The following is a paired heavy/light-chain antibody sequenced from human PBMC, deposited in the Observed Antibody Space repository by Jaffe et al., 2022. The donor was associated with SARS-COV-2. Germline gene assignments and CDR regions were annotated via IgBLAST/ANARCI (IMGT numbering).Light chain of an antibody. V-gene: IGLV1-47*01. Sequence: QSVLTQPPSASGTPGQRVALSCSGSSSNIGSDYVYWYQQLPGSAPTLLIYRNIHRPSGVPDRFSGSKSGASASLAISGLRSEDEADYFCAAWDVRLSAWVFGGGTRLTVL. CDR2: RNI. CDR3: AAWDVRLSAWV. J-gene: IGLJ3*02. CDR1: SSNIGSDY.
Heavy chain of an antibody. D-gene: IGHD6-19*01. V-gene: IGHV1-46*01. CDR1: GYTFSSYY. CDR2: INPSGGHT. Sequence: QVQLVQSGAEVKKPGASVKISCEASGYTFSSYYIHWVRQAPGQGLEWVGLINPSGGHTTYAQKFQDRVTMTSDTSTSTVYVELRGLRSEDTAFYYCAKNLYGSLSWGDSSYYVPDVWGQGTTVTVSS. CDR3: AKNLYGSLSWGDSSYYVPDV. J-gene: IGHJ6*02.